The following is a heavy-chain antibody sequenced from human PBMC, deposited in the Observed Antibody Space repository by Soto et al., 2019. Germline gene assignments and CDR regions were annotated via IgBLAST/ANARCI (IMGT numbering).Heavy chain of an antibody. Sequence: EVQVLESGGGLVQPGGSLRLSCAAAGFTFSNYALTWVRQSPGTGLEWVSTFSGSGGSTYYADSVRGRFTISRDNSKNTLFLQMNSLRVEDTAIYYCARDWTGDTCPCLDVWGQGTTVSVSS. CDR3: ARDWTGDTCPCLDV. V-gene: IGHV3-23*01. J-gene: IGHJ6*02. D-gene: IGHD3-3*01. CDR2: FSGSGGST. CDR1: GFTFSNYA.